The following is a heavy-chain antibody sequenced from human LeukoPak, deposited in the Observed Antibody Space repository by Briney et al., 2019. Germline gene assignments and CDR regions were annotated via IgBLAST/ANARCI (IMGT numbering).Heavy chain of an antibody. CDR2: ISGSGDST. CDR1: GFTFSNYA. J-gene: IGHJ4*02. D-gene: IGHD3-16*01. Sequence: GGSLRLSCAASGFTFSNYAMPWVRQAPGKGLEWVSTISGSGDSTYYSDSVKGRFTISRDNSENTLYLQLNSLRAEDTAVYYCAKGGWGTVLDYWGQGALVTVSP. CDR3: AKGGWGTVLDY. V-gene: IGHV3-23*01.